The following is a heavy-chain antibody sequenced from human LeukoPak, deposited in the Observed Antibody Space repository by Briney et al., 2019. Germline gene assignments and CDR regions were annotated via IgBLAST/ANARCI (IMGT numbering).Heavy chain of an antibody. D-gene: IGHD2/OR15-2a*01. V-gene: IGHV1-69*13. Sequence: ASVKVSCKASVGTFNSYAISWVRQAPGQGLEWMGGIIPIFGTANYAQKFQGRVTITPDDSTSTAYMELSSMRSEDNAVYYCARSMGGVTHPFDYWGQGTLVTVSS. CDR2: IIPIFGTA. CDR1: VGTFNSYA. CDR3: ARSMGGVTHPFDY. J-gene: IGHJ4*02.